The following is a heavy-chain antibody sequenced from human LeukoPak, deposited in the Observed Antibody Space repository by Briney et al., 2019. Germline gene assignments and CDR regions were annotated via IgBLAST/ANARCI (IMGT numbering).Heavy chain of an antibody. J-gene: IGHJ4*02. V-gene: IGHV4-30-2*06. CDR2: IYHSGST. D-gene: IGHD2-2*01. Sequence: SETLSLTCTVSGASISSNNYNWSWIRQSPGRGLEWIGYIYHSGSTYYNPSLKSRVTISVDRSKNQFSLNLSSVTAADTAVYYCARDCTSTSCYGWGQGTLVTVSS. CDR3: ARDCTSTSCYG. CDR1: GASISSNNYN.